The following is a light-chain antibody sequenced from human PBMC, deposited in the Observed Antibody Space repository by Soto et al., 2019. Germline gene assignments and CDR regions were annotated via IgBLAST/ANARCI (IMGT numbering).Light chain of an antibody. Sequence: IVMTQSPDSLAVFLGARATINCTSSQSVLFSSNNKNYLAWYQQKPGQPPKLLIRWASTRESGVPDRFSGSGSGTDFALTISSLQAEDVAVYYCQQYYSNPELTFGGGTKVDIK. CDR2: WAS. J-gene: IGKJ4*01. CDR1: QSVLFSSNNKNY. CDR3: QQYYSNPELT. V-gene: IGKV4-1*01.